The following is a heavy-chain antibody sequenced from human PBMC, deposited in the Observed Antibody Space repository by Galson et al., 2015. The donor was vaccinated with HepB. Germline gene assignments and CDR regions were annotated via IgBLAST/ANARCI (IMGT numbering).Heavy chain of an antibody. D-gene: IGHD2-2*01. J-gene: IGHJ4*02. Sequence: SLRLSCAASGFTVSTNYMSWVRQAPGKGLEWVSVIYSDDSTYYADSVKARFTISRDNSKDTVYFQLNSLRVEDTAVYYCARDSPLPAAFDYWGQGTLVTVTS. CDR2: IYSDDST. V-gene: IGHV3-66*01. CDR3: ARDSPLPAAFDY. CDR1: GFTVSTNY.